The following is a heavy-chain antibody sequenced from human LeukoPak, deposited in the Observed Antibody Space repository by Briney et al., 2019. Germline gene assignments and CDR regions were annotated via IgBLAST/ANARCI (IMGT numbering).Heavy chain of an antibody. CDR2: ISAYNGNT. V-gene: IGHV1-18*01. CDR1: GYTFTSYG. J-gene: IGHJ4*02. CDR3: ARETTYYYDSSGYRAFDY. Sequence: ASVKVSCKASGYTFTSYGISWVRQAPGQGLEWMGWISAYNGNTNYAQKLQGRVTMTTDTSTSTAYMELRSLRSDDTAVYYCARETTYYYDSSGYRAFDYWGQGTLVTVSS. D-gene: IGHD3-22*01.